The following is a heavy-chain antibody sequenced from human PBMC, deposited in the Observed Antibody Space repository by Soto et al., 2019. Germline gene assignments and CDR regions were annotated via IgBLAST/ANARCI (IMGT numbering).Heavy chain of an antibody. D-gene: IGHD1-20*01. V-gene: IGHV3-33*01. CDR2: VRYNGGDK. Sequence: VGSLRLSCAASGFTFSTYGMHWVRQAPGKGLEWVALVRYNGGDKYYAASVEGRFTISRDNSKNTLYLQMNSLRAEDTAVYYCSRRMTGNWFDPWGQGTLVTVSS. CDR1: GFTFSTYG. CDR3: SRRMTGNWFDP. J-gene: IGHJ5*02.